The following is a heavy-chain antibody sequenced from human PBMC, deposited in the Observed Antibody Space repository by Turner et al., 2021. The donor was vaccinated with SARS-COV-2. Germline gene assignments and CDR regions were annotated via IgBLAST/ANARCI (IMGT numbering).Heavy chain of an antibody. J-gene: IGHJ3*02. D-gene: IGHD2-15*01. CDR2: ISAYNGNT. Sequence: QVQLVQSGAEVKKPGSSVKVSCKASGYTFTSYSTSWVRQAPGQGLEWMGWISAYNGNTNYAQKLQGRVTMTTDTTTSTDYMELRSLRSDDTAVYYCAGEGTYAVVIKEDAFDIWGQGTMVTVSS. CDR3: AGEGTYAVVIKEDAFDI. CDR1: GYTFTSYS. V-gene: IGHV1-18*04.